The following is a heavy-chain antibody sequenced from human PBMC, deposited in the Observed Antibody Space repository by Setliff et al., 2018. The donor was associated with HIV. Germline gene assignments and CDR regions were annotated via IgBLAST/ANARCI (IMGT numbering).Heavy chain of an antibody. V-gene: IGHV3-30*04. J-gene: IGHJ3*02. Sequence: GESLTISCAASGFTFSTYTIHWVRQAPGKGLEWVAAISYDGSNKYYADSVKGRFTISRDNSKNTLYLQMNSLRAEDTAVYYCARTLRLFDAFDIWGQGTMVTVSS. CDR2: ISYDGSNK. D-gene: IGHD2-21*01. CDR1: GFTFSTYT. CDR3: ARTLRLFDAFDI.